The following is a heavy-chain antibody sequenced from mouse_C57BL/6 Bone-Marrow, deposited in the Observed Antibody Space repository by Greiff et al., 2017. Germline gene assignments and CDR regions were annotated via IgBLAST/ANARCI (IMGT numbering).Heavy chain of an antibody. CDR2: INPNNGGT. CDR1: GYTFTDYY. J-gene: IGHJ1*03. CDR3: ARYPHYYGSSPWYFDV. D-gene: IGHD1-1*01. V-gene: IGHV1-26*01. Sequence: VQLQQSGPELVKPGASVKISCKASGYTFTDYYMNWVKQSHGKSLEWIGDINPNNGGTSYNQKFKGKATLPVDKSSSTAYMELRSLTSEDSAVYYCARYPHYYGSSPWYFDVWGTGTTVTVTS.